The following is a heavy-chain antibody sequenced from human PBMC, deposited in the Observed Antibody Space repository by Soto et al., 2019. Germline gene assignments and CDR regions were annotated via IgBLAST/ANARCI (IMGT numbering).Heavy chain of an antibody. D-gene: IGHD5-18*01. CDR1: GYSFTSYW. CDR2: IYPGDSDT. CDR3: ARHEGVGAMVTPTNYYYGMDV. Sequence: PGEALKISCKGSGYSFTSYWIGWVRQMPGKGLEWMGIIYPGDSDTRYSPSFQGQVTISADKSISTAYLQWSSLKASDTAMYYCARHEGVGAMVTPTNYYYGMDVWGQGTTVTVSS. J-gene: IGHJ6*02. V-gene: IGHV5-51*01.